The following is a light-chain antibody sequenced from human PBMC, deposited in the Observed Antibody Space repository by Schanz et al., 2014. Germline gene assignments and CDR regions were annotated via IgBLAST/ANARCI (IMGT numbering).Light chain of an antibody. Sequence: QSALTQPASVSGSPGQSITISCTGTSSDVGDYNYVSWYQHHPGKAPKLMIYDVTNRPSGVSNRFSASKSGNTASLTISGLQAEDEADYYCSSYTTSSLVFGGGTQLTVL. CDR3: SSYTTSSLV. V-gene: IGLV2-14*03. CDR2: DVT. CDR1: SSDVGDYNY. J-gene: IGLJ2*01.